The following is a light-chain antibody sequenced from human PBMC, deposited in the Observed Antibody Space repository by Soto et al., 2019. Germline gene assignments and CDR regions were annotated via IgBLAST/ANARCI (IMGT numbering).Light chain of an antibody. Sequence: IVLTQSPAPLSLFPGERATLSCRASQSVTSSLAWYQQKPGQAPRVLIYNTSTRATGIPARFSGSGSGTDFTLTISSLEPEDSAVYYCHQRGNWLALGGGTKVDIK. CDR2: NTS. CDR1: QSVTSS. V-gene: IGKV3-11*01. J-gene: IGKJ4*01. CDR3: HQRGNWLA.